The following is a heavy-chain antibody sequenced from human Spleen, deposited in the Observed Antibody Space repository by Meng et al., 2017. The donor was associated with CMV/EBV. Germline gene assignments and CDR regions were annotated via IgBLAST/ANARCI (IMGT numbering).Heavy chain of an antibody. D-gene: IGHD2-2*01. Sequence: GESLKISCAASGFTFSVYEMNWVRQAPGRGLEWISYISGAANNKYYADSVKGRFTISRDNAKNSLYLQMNSLRAEDTAVYYCVREGEWYCRSTSCSGGYFMYWGQGTLVTVSS. CDR2: ISGAANNK. CDR1: GFTFSVYE. CDR3: VREGEWYCRSTSCSGGYFMY. J-gene: IGHJ4*02. V-gene: IGHV3-48*03.